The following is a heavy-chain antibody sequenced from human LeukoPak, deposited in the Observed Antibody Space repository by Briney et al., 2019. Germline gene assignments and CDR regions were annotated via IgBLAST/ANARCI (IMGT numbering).Heavy chain of an antibody. CDR3: ARSYCSSTSCYDYFDY. V-gene: IGHV4-59*01. CDR2: FYYSGST. Sequence: PSETLSLTCTVSGGSISSYYWSWIRQPPGKGLEWIGYFYYSGSTNYNPSLKSRVTISVDTSKNQFSLKLSSVTAADTAVYYCARSYCSSTSCYDYFDYWGQGTLVTVSS. J-gene: IGHJ4*02. D-gene: IGHD2-2*01. CDR1: GGSISSYY.